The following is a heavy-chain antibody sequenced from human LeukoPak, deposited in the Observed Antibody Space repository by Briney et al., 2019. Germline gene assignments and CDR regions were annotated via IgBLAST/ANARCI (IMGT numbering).Heavy chain of an antibody. CDR2: FFYSGRT. D-gene: IGHD3-10*01. CDR1: GGSISSSSYY. J-gene: IGHJ5*02. V-gene: IGHV4-39*07. Sequence: SETLSLTCTVSGGSISSSSYYWGWIRQPPGKGLEWIGSFFYSGRTYYNPSLKSRVTISVDTSKNQFSLKLSSVTAADTAVYYCARDYYGSGSYHWGQGTLVTVSS. CDR3: ARDYYGSGSYH.